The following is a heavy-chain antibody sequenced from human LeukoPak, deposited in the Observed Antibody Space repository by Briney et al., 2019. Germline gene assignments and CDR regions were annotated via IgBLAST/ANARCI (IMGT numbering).Heavy chain of an antibody. CDR3: ARTSVNSLWEDAFDI. CDR1: EFIFSKYW. Sequence: GGSLRLSCEASEFIFSKYWMSWVRQAPEKGLEWVARINQDGTEKYSVDSVKGRFTISRDNAKNSLYLQINNVKAEDTAAYYCARTSVNSLWEDAFDIWGQGTMVTVSS. D-gene: IGHD4-17*01. J-gene: IGHJ3*02. CDR2: INQDGTEK. V-gene: IGHV3-7*03.